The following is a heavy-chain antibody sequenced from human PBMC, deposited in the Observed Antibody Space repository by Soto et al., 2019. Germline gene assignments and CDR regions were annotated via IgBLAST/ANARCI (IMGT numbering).Heavy chain of an antibody. J-gene: IGHJ3*02. CDR2: IYYSGST. D-gene: IGHD3-3*01. CDR3: ARRTEDFDFWSGYPTDAFDI. CDR1: GGSISSSSYY. V-gene: IGHV4-39*01. Sequence: PSETLSLTCTVSGGSISSSSYYWGWIRQPPGKGLKWIGSIYYSGSTYYNPSLKSRVTISVDTSKNQFSLKLSSVTAADTAVYYCARRTEDFDFWSGYPTDAFDIWGQGTMVTVSS.